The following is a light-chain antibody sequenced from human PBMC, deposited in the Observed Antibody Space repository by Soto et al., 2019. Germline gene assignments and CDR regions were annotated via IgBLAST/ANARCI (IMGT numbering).Light chain of an antibody. CDR2: AAP. CDR1: QGISSY. CDR3: QQLKNYPLT. Sequence: DIQLTQSPSFLSASVGDRFTITCRASQGISSYLAWYQQRAGKAPKFLMYAAPTLQSGVPSRFSGSGSGTEFALTISSLQPEDFATYYCQQLKNYPLTFGGGTKVDIK. V-gene: IGKV1-9*01. J-gene: IGKJ4*01.